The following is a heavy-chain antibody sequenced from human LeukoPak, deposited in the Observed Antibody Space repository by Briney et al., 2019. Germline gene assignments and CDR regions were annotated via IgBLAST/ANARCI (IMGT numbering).Heavy chain of an antibody. CDR1: GYTFTSYG. CDR3: ARAMVRGVIIGPLDY. Sequence: GASVKVSCKASGYTFTSYGISWVRQAPGQGLEWMGWISAYNGNTNYAQKLQGRVTMTTDTSTSTAYMELRSLRSDDTAVYYCARAMVRGVIIGPLDYWGQGTLVTVSS. J-gene: IGHJ4*02. CDR2: ISAYNGNT. V-gene: IGHV1-18*01. D-gene: IGHD3-10*01.